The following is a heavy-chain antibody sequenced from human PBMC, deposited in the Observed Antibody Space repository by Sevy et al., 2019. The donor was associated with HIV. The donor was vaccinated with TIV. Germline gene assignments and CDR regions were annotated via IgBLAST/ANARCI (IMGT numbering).Heavy chain of an antibody. CDR3: ARDYDFWSGYLINWFDP. V-gene: IGHV3-11*01. J-gene: IGHJ5*02. Sequence: GGSLRLTCAASGFTFSDYYMRWIRQAPGKGLEWVSYISSSGSTIYYADSVKGRFTISRDNAKNSLYLQMNSLRAEDTAVYYCARDYDFWSGYLINWFDPWGQGTLVTVSS. CDR1: GFTFSDYY. D-gene: IGHD3-3*01. CDR2: ISSSGSTI.